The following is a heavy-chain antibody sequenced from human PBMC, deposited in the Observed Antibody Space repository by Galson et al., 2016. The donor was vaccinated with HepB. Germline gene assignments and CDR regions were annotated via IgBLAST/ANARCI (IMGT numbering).Heavy chain of an antibody. J-gene: IGHJ1*01. Sequence: SVKVSCKASGYTFTNNGIHWLRQAPGQRPEWMGWSHPANGRTEYSQKFQGRLTLTRDKSASTAYMELSSLTSEDTAVYYCARLSAAMIGYFQYWGQGTLISVSS. CDR3: ARLSAAMIGYFQY. CDR1: GYTFTNNG. D-gene: IGHD2-2*01. V-gene: IGHV1-3*01. CDR2: SHPANGRT.